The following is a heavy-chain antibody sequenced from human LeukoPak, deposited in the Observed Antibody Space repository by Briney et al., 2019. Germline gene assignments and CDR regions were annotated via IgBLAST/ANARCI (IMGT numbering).Heavy chain of an antibody. CDR3: ARPANYGDLGIDY. CDR1: GFTFSRYA. Sequence: GSLRLSCAASGFTFSRYAMHWVRQAPGKGLEWVAVVASDGNDKHHADSVKGRFTISRDNAKNSLYLQMNSLRAEDTAVYYCARPANYGDLGIDYWGQGTLVTVSS. D-gene: IGHD4-17*01. V-gene: IGHV3-30*04. CDR2: VASDGNDK. J-gene: IGHJ4*02.